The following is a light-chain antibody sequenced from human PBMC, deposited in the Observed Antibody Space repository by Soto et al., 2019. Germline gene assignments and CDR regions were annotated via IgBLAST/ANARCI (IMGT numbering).Light chain of an antibody. J-gene: IGKJ3*01. Sequence: EIVLTQSPGTLSLSPGERATLSCRASQSVSSSYLAWYQQKPGQAPRLLIYGASSRATGIPDRFSGSGSGTDFTLTISRLEAKDFAVYYCQHYGSSPRGVTFGPGTIVDIK. V-gene: IGKV3-20*01. CDR2: GAS. CDR3: QHYGSSPRGVT. CDR1: QSVSSSY.